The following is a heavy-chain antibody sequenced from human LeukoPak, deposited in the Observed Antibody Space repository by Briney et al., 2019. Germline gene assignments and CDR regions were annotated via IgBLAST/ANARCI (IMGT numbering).Heavy chain of an antibody. CDR2: ISYDGITK. J-gene: IGHJ1*01. CDR3: ARAYSSSRRVESFQH. CDR1: GFTFSRYT. D-gene: IGHD6-13*01. V-gene: IGHV3-30-3*01. Sequence: PGRSLRLSCAASGFTFSRYTMHWVRQAPGKGLEWVAVISYDGITKYNADSVKGLFTISRDNSKSTLYLQMSSLRAEDTAVYYCARAYSSSRRVESFQHWGQGTLVTVSS.